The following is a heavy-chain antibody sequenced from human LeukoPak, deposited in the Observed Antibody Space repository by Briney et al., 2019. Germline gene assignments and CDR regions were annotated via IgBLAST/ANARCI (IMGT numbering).Heavy chain of an antibody. J-gene: IGHJ4*02. D-gene: IGHD3-9*01. CDR1: GYTFTGYY. CDR3: ARYRGHYDILTGYYVFDY. Sequence: SVKVSYKASGYTFTGYYMHWVRQAPGQGLEWMGWINPNSGGTNYAQKLQGRVTMTTDTSTSTAYMELRSLRSDDTAVYYCARYRGHYDILTGYYVFDYWGQGTLVTVSS. V-gene: IGHV1-2*02. CDR2: INPNSGGT.